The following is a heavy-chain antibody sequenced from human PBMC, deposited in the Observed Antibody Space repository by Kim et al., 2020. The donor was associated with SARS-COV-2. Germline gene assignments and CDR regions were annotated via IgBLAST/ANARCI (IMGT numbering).Heavy chain of an antibody. D-gene: IGHD1-1*01. CDR2: ISSSSSNI. V-gene: IGHV3-21*01. CDR1: GFTFNTYS. Sequence: GGSLRLSCAASGFTFNTYSMNWVRQAPGKGLEWVSGISSSSSNIYYADSVKGRFTISRDNAKNSLYLQMNSLRAEDTAVYYCARDLGTYDFDYWGQGTLVTVPS. J-gene: IGHJ4*02. CDR3: ARDLGTYDFDY.